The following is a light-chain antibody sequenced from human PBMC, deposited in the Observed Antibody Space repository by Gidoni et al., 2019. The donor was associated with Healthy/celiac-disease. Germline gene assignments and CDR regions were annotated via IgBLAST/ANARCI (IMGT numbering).Light chain of an antibody. Sequence: EIVLTQAPATLSLSPGERDTLSCRASQGVSSYLAWYQQKPGQAPRLLIFDASNRGTGIAARFSGSGSGTDFTLTMSSLEYGDFAVDYCRQRSNWPPTFGPGTKVDIK. CDR3: RQRSNWPPT. CDR1: QGVSSY. CDR2: DAS. V-gene: IGKV3-11*01. J-gene: IGKJ3*01.